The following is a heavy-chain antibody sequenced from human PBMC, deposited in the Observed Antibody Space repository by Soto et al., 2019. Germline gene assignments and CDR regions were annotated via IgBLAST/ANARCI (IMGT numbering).Heavy chain of an antibody. CDR1: GYSFTSYW. CDR3: ARHEYSSSSEGYYGMDV. Sequence: PGESLKISCKGSGYSFTSYWISWVRQMPGKGLEWMGRIDPSDSYTNYSPSFQGHVTISADKSISTAYLQWSSLKASDTAMYYCARHEYSSSSEGYYGMDVWGQGTTVTVSS. D-gene: IGHD6-6*01. CDR2: IDPSDSYT. V-gene: IGHV5-10-1*01. J-gene: IGHJ6*02.